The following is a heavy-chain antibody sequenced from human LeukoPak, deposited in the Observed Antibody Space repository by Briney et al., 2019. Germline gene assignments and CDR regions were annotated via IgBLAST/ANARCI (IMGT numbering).Heavy chain of an antibody. J-gene: IGHJ6*03. CDR2: IYTSGST. D-gene: IGHD5-12*01. V-gene: IGHV4-61*02. CDR3: AREVFSGYDSTDYYYYMDV. Sequence: SETLSLTCTVSGGSISSGSYYWSWIRQPAGKGLEWIGRIYTSGSTNYNPSLKSRVTISVDTSKNQFSLKLSSVTAADTAVYYCAREVFSGYDSTDYYYYMDVWGKGTTVTISS. CDR1: GGSISSGSYY.